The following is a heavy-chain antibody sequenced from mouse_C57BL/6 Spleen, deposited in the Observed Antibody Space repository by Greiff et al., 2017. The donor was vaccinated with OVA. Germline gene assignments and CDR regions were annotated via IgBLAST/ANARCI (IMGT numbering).Heavy chain of an antibody. V-gene: IGHV3-6*01. D-gene: IGHD2-2*01. Sequence: LVESGPGLVKPSQSLSLTCSVTGYSITSGYYWNWIRQFPGNKLEWMGYISYDGSNNYNPSLKNRISITRDTSKNQFFLKLNSVTTEDTATYYCARDNGYDPAWFAYWGQGTLVTVSA. CDR2: ISYDGSN. CDR1: GYSITSGYY. CDR3: ARDNGYDPAWFAY. J-gene: IGHJ3*01.